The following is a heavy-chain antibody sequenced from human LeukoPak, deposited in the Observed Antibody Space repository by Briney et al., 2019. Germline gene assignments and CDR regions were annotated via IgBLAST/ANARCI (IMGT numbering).Heavy chain of an antibody. J-gene: IGHJ4*02. CDR3: ASPLLDYYDSSGYYSQIDY. D-gene: IGHD3-22*01. V-gene: IGHV3-7*01. CDR1: GFTFSSYW. CDR2: IKQDGSEK. Sequence: GGSLRLSCAASGFTFSSYWMSWVRQAPGKGLEWVANIKQDGSEKYYVDSVKGRFTIPRDNAKNSLYLQMNSLRAEDTAVYYCASPLLDYYDSSGYYSQIDYWGQGTLVTVSS.